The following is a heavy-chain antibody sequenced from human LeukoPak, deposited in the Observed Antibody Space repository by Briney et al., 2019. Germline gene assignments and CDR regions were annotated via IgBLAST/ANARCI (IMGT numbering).Heavy chain of an antibody. CDR1: GGSFSGYY. J-gene: IGHJ3*02. D-gene: IGHD1-26*01. V-gene: IGHV4-34*01. Sequence: SETLSLTCAVYGGSFSGYYWSWIRQPPGKGLEWIGEINHSGSTNYNPSLKSRVTISVDTSKNQFSLKLSSVTAADTAVYYCARETSGSNDAFDIWGQGTMVTVSS. CDR2: INHSGST. CDR3: ARETSGSNDAFDI.